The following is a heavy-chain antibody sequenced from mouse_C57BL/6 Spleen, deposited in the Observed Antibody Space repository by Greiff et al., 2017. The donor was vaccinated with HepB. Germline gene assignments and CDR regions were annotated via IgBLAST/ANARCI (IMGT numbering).Heavy chain of an antibody. Sequence: VQLQQSGPELVKPGASVKISCKASGYTFTDYYMNWVKQSHGKSLEWIGDINPNNGGTSYNQKFKGKATLTVDKSSSTAYMELRSLTSEDSAVYYCARADSSGFAYWGQGTLGTVSA. V-gene: IGHV1-26*01. CDR1: GYTFTDYY. D-gene: IGHD3-2*02. CDR3: ARADSSGFAY. J-gene: IGHJ3*01. CDR2: INPNNGGT.